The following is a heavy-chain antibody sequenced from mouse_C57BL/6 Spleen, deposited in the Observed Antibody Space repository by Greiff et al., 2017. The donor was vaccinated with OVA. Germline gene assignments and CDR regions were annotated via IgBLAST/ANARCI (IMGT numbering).Heavy chain of an antibody. CDR1: GYTFTDYN. V-gene: IGHV1-18*01. J-gene: IGHJ4*01. CDR3: AGGKWDEGYAMDY. CDR2: INPNNGGT. Sequence: VQLQQSGPELVKPGASVKLPCKASGYTFTDYNMHWVKQSPGKSLEWIGDINPNNGGTIYNQKFKGKATLTVDKSSSTAYMELRSLTSEDTAVXYYAGGKWDEGYAMDYWGQGTSVTVSS. D-gene: IGHD4-1*02.